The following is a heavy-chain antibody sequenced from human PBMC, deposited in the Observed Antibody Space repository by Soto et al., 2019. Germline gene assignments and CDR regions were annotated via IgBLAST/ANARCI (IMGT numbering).Heavy chain of an antibody. CDR2: ISSDGSKE. Sequence: QVQLVESGGGVVQPGRSLRLSCAASGFTFSSYAMHWVRQAPGKGLEWVAVISSDGSKEYYTGSVKGRFTISRDNSKNTLYLQMNSLRAEDTSVYYCARFKGCSGGSCYPYFAYWGQGPLVTVSS. V-gene: IGHV3-30-3*01. CDR3: ARFKGCSGGSCYPYFAY. D-gene: IGHD2-15*01. J-gene: IGHJ4*02. CDR1: GFTFSSYA.